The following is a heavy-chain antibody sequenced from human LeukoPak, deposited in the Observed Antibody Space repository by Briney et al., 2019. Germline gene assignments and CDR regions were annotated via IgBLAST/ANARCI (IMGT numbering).Heavy chain of an antibody. J-gene: IGHJ6*02. Sequence: SQTLSLTCAISGDSVSSNSAAWNWLRQSPSRGLEWLGRTYYRSKWYNDYAVSVKSRITINPDTSKNQFSLQLNSVTPEDTAVYYCARDQEGSSGWYTGGGYYYYGMDVWGQGTTVTVSS. CDR2: TYYRSKWYN. CDR1: GDSVSSNSAA. D-gene: IGHD6-19*01. CDR3: ARDQEGSSGWYTGGGYYYYGMDV. V-gene: IGHV6-1*01.